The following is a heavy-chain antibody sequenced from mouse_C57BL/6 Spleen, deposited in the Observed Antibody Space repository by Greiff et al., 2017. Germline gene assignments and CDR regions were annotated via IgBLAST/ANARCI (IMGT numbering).Heavy chain of an antibody. CDR1: GFTFSSYA. J-gene: IGHJ2*01. CDR2: ISDGGSYT. V-gene: IGHV5-4*01. CDR3: ARDQDYLDY. Sequence: EVQGVESGGGLVKPGGSLKLSCAASGFTFSSYAMSWVRQTPEKRLEWVATISDGGSYTYYPDNVKGRFTISRDNAKNNLYLQMSHLKSEDTAMYYCARDQDYLDYWGQGTTLTVSS.